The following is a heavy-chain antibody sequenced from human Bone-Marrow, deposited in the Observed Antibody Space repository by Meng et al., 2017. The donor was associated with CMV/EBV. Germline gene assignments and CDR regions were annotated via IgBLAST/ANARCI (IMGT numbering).Heavy chain of an antibody. Sequence: GESLKISCAASGFTFSDYYMSWIRQAPGKGLEWVSYISSSGSTIYYADSVKGRFTISRDNAKNSLYLQMNSLRAEDTAVYYWARDQAGYSSGYPHSFDYWGQGTRVTVSS. D-gene: IGHD3-22*01. CDR2: ISSSGSTI. CDR3: ARDQAGYSSGYPHSFDY. J-gene: IGHJ4*02. V-gene: IGHV3-11*04. CDR1: GFTFSDYY.